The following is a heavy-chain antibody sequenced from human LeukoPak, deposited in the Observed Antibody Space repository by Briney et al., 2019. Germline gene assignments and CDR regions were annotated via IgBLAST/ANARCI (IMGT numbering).Heavy chain of an antibody. Sequence: GGSLRLSCAASGFSVSTVYMTWVRQAPGKGLEWVSVIYGGPTAFYADSVKDRFTISRDNPKNTLNLQMNSLRAEDTAVYYCAREIGQLGGAFDIWGQGTMVTVSS. CDR2: IYGGPTA. V-gene: IGHV3-53*01. J-gene: IGHJ3*02. CDR3: AREIGQLGGAFDI. CDR1: GFSVSTVY. D-gene: IGHD7-27*01.